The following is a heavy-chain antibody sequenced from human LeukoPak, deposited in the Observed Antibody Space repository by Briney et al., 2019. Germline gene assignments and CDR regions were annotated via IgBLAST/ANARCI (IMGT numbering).Heavy chain of an antibody. Sequence: GGSLRLSCAASGFTFSGSAMHWVRQASGKGLEWLGRIRSKANSYATVYAASVKGRFTISRDDSKNTAYLQMNSLKTEDTAVYYRTTAGPLVSGYMDVWGKGTTVTVSS. CDR1: GFTFSGSA. D-gene: IGHD2/OR15-2a*01. CDR3: TTAGPLVSGYMDV. CDR2: IRSKANSYAT. J-gene: IGHJ6*03. V-gene: IGHV3-73*01.